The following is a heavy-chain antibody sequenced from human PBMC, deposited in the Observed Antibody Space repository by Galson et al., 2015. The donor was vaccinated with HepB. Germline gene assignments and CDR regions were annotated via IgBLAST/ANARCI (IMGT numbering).Heavy chain of an antibody. J-gene: IGHJ3*02. CDR1: GGSFSGYY. V-gene: IGHV4-34*01. Sequence: SETLSLTCAVYGGSFSGYYWSWIRQPPGKGLEWIGEINHIEYINYNPSLKSRVTISVDTSKNQFSLKLSSLTAADTAVYYCARLEVYYDILTGRLAYDGFDIWGQGTMVTVSS. D-gene: IGHD3-9*01. CDR3: ARLEVYYDILTGRLAYDGFDI. CDR2: INHIEYI.